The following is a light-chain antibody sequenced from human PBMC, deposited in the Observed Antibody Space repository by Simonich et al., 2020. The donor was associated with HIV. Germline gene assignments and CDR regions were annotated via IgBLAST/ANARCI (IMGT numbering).Light chain of an antibody. Sequence: QSALTQPASVSGSPGQSITISCTGTSSDVGSYSLVSWYQQHPGKAPKPLISDGSKRPSGVSNRFSGSLSGNTASLTISGLQAEDEADYYCCSYAGSSTWVFGGGTKLTVL. CDR2: DGS. J-gene: IGLJ3*02. V-gene: IGLV2-23*01. CDR3: CSYAGSSTWV. CDR1: SSDVGSYSL.